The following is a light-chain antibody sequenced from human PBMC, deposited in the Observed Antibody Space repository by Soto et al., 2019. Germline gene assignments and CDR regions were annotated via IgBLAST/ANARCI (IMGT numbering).Light chain of an antibody. V-gene: IGKV3-11*01. Sequence: IVLTQSPATLSLSAGERATLSCRASQSVSSHLAWFQQRPGQAPRLLIYDASNRATGIPARFSGRGSGTYFTLTISSIEPEYFAVYYCQQRSSAITFGQGTRLEIK. CDR2: DAS. CDR3: QQRSSAIT. CDR1: QSVSSH. J-gene: IGKJ5*01.